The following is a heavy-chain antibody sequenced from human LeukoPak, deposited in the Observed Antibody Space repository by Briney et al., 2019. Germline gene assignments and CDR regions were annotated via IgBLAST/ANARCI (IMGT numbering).Heavy chain of an antibody. D-gene: IGHD3-10*01. CDR3: ARMYYYGSGSYGLSPPIWFDP. CDR1: GGSISSGDYY. V-gene: IGHV4-30-4*01. Sequence: SETLSLTCTVSGGSISSGDYYWSWIRQPPGKGLEWIGYIYYSGSTYYNPSLKSRVTISVDTSKNQFSLKLSSATAADTAVYYCARMYYYGSGSYGLSPPIWFDPWGQGTLVTVSS. J-gene: IGHJ5*02. CDR2: IYYSGST.